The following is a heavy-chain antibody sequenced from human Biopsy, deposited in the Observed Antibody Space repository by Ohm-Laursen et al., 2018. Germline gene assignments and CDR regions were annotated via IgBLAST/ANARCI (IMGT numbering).Heavy chain of an antibody. CDR2: IWYDGSNK. Sequence: SLRLSCAASGFTLSSYSMNWVRQAPGKGLEWVAVIWYDGSNKYSADSVKGRFSISRDNSKNTVYLQMNSLRAADTAVYYCARDRYYGSESYYSHYNMDVWGQGTTVSVSS. D-gene: IGHD3-10*01. CDR3: ARDRYYGSESYYSHYNMDV. CDR1: GFTLSSYS. V-gene: IGHV3-33*01. J-gene: IGHJ6*02.